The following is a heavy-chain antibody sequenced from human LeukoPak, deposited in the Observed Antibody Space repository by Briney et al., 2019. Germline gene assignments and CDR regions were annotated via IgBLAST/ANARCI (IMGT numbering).Heavy chain of an antibody. CDR3: ARDGHDYGDRYFDY. V-gene: IGHV1-46*01. CDR2: IDPSGGST. J-gene: IGHJ4*02. CDR1: GYTFTTYY. D-gene: IGHD4-17*01. Sequence: ASVKVSCKASGYTFTTYYMHWVQQAPGQGLDWMGIIDPSGGSTSYAQKFQGRVTMTRDTSTSTVYMELSSLRSEDTAVYYCARDGHDYGDRYFDYWGQGTLVTVSS.